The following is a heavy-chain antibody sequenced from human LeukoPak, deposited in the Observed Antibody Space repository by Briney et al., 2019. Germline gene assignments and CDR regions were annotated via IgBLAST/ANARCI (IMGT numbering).Heavy chain of an antibody. CDR2: IYHSGST. V-gene: IGHV4-30-2*01. D-gene: IGHD1-7*01. J-gene: IGHJ5*02. Sequence: SQTLSLTCAVSGGSISSGGYSWSWIRQPPGKGLEWIGYIYHSGSTYYNPSLKSQVTISVDRSKNQFSLKLSSVTAADTAVYYCAREGGNYGSWFDPWGQGTLVTVSS. CDR1: GGSISSGGYS. CDR3: AREGGNYGSWFDP.